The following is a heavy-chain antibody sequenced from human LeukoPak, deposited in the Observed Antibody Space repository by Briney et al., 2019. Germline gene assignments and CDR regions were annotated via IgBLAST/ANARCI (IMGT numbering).Heavy chain of an antibody. Sequence: SETLSLTCTVSGGSISSYYWSWIRQPPGKGLEWIGYIYYSGSTNYNPSLKSRVTISVDTSKNQFSLKLSSVTAADTAVYYCARFSGSSSGDYWGQGTLVTVSS. CDR3: ARFSGSSSGDY. CDR1: GGSISSYY. CDR2: IYYSGST. V-gene: IGHV4-59*01. D-gene: IGHD6-6*01. J-gene: IGHJ4*02.